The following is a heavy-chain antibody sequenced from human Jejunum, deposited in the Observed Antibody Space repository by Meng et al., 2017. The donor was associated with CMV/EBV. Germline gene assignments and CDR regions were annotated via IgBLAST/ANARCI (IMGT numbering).Heavy chain of an antibody. CDR3: ARGPGASTREGFDH. CDR1: GGSINTYS. V-gene: IGHV4-4*07. J-gene: IGHJ4*02. Sequence: GQRQESAPGLGKPSETLSLPCTVSGGSINTYSWSWIRQSAGKGLEWIGRFYSSDTYNYHPSLNSRVTMSLDTSKKQFSLILSSVTAADTARYYCARGPGASTREGFDHWGLGTLVTVSS. CDR2: FYSSDTY. D-gene: IGHD1-26*01.